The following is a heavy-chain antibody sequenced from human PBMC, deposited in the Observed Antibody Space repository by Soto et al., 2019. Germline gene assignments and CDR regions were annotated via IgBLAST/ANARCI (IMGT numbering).Heavy chain of an antibody. CDR2: IIPIFGTA. CDR3: ARDLFDYGDYYVNHAFDI. D-gene: IGHD4-17*01. V-gene: IGHV1-69*13. J-gene: IGHJ3*02. CDR1: GGTFSSYA. Sequence: GASVKVSCKASGGTFSSYAISWVRQAPGQGLEWMGGIIPIFGTANYAQKFQGRVTITADESTSTAYMEMTSLRSEDTAVYYCARDLFDYGDYYVNHAFDIWGQGTMVTVSS.